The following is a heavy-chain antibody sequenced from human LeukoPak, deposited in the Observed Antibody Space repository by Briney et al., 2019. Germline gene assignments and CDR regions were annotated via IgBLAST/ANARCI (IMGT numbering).Heavy chain of an antibody. V-gene: IGHV3-11*03. CDR3: ARTGHYSSSWYDNFDWFDP. D-gene: IGHD6-13*01. Sequence: AGGSLRLSCAVSGLTVSDNYMSWIRQAPGKGLEWVSYISSSSSYTNYADSVKGRFTISRDNAKNSLYLQMNSLRAEDTAVYYCARTGHYSSSWYDNFDWFDPWGQGTLVTVSS. CDR1: GLTVSDNY. J-gene: IGHJ5*02. CDR2: ISSSSSYT.